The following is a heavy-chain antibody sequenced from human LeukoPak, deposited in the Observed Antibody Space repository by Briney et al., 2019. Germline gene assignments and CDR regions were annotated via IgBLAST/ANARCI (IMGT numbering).Heavy chain of an antibody. CDR2: IYNSGST. J-gene: IGHJ4*02. D-gene: IGHD3-10*01. Sequence: ASETLSLTCSVSGDSISIYYWSWIRQPPGKGLEWIGYIYNSGSTNYNPSLKSRVTISVDTSKNQFSLKLTSVTAADTAVYYCARDRELGYWGQGTLVTVSS. V-gene: IGHV4-59*12. CDR3: ARDRELGY. CDR1: GDSISIYY.